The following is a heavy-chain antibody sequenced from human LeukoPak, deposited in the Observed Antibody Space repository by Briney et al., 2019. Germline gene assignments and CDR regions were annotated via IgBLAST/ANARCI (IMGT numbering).Heavy chain of an antibody. D-gene: IGHD3-22*01. CDR1: GYTFTSYA. J-gene: IGHJ4*02. Sequence: ASVKVSCKASGYTFTSYAMNWVRQAPGQGLEWMGWINTNTGNPTYAQGFTGRFVFSLDTSVSTAYLQISSLKAEDTAVYYCARDLSLGYYDSSGSIANFDYWGQGTLVTVSS. CDR2: INTNTGNP. V-gene: IGHV7-4-1*02. CDR3: ARDLSLGYYDSSGSIANFDY.